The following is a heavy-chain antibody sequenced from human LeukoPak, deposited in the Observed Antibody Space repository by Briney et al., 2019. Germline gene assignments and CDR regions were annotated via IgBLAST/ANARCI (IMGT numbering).Heavy chain of an antibody. Sequence: PSETLSLTCTVSGGSISSSSYYWGWIRQPPGKGLEWIGTIYYSGSTYYNPSLKSRLTISVDTSKNQFSLKPSSVTAADTAVYYCAGIWSGYPNWFDPWGQGTLVTVSS. CDR2: IYYSGST. J-gene: IGHJ5*02. D-gene: IGHD3-3*01. V-gene: IGHV4-39*01. CDR3: AGIWSGYPNWFDP. CDR1: GGSISSSSYY.